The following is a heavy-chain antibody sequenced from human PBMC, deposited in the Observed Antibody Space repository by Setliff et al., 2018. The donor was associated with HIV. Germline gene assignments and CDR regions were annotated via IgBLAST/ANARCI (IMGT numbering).Heavy chain of an antibody. CDR2: ISAYNGNT. D-gene: IGHD1-26*01. Sequence: ASVKVSCKASGYTFTSYGISWVRQAPGQGLEWMGWISAYNGNTNYAQKLQGRVTMTTDTSTNTAYMELRSLRSDDTAVYYCAREAGRWELLHDAFDIWGQGTMVTVSS. V-gene: IGHV1-18*01. CDR3: AREAGRWELLHDAFDI. CDR1: GYTFTSYG. J-gene: IGHJ3*02.